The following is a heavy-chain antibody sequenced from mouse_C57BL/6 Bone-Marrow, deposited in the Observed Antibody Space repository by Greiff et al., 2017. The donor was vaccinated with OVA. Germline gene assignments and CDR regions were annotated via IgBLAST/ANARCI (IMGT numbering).Heavy chain of an antibody. D-gene: IGHD2-2*01. V-gene: IGHV5-12*01. Sequence: EVKLVESGGGLVQPGGSLKLSCAASGFTFSDYYMYWVRQTPEKRLEWVAYISNGGGSTYYPDTVKGRFTISRDNAKNTLYLQMSRLKSEDTAMYYCARNGSYAMDYWGQGTSVTVSS. J-gene: IGHJ4*01. CDR2: ISNGGGST. CDR1: GFTFSDYY. CDR3: ARNGSYAMDY.